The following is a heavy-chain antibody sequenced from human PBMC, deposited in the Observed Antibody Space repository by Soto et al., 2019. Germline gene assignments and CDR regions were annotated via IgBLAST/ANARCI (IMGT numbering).Heavy chain of an antibody. V-gene: IGHV4-34*01. J-gene: IGHJ4*02. CDR2: INHSGST. Sequence: QVQLQQWGAGLLKPSETLSLTCAVYGGSFSGYYWSWIRQPPGKGLEWIGEINHSGSTNYNPSLKSRVPISVDTSKNQFSLELSSVTAADTAVYYCARGPGYCSSTSCSNRLYYWGQGTLVTVSS. CDR1: GGSFSGYY. D-gene: IGHD2-2*01. CDR3: ARGPGYCSSTSCSNRLYY.